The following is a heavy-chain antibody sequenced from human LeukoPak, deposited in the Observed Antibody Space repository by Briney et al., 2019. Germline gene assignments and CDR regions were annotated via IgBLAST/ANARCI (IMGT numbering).Heavy chain of an antibody. V-gene: IGHV3-11*01. Sequence: GGPLRLSCAASGLTFSDHYMSWFRLSPGKGPEWLSYITSSGTTTDYADSVKGRFTISRDNAKNSMFLQMNSLRPEDTAVYYCARDPDYGDPEWGQGTQVTVSS. CDR1: GLTFSDHY. CDR2: ITSSGTTT. J-gene: IGHJ4*02. D-gene: IGHD4-17*01. CDR3: ARDPDYGDPE.